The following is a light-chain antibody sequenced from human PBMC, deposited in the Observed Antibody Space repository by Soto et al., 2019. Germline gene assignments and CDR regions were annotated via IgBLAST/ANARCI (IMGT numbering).Light chain of an antibody. CDR2: DAS. Sequence: IVLTQSPGTLSLSPGERATLSCSSSQSVTSYLAWYQQKPGQAPRLLIYDASNRATGIPARFSGSGSGTDFTLTISSLQPEDFSVYYCQQRSNWPLITFGQGTRLEIK. V-gene: IGKV3-11*01. CDR1: QSVTSY. J-gene: IGKJ5*01. CDR3: QQRSNWPLIT.